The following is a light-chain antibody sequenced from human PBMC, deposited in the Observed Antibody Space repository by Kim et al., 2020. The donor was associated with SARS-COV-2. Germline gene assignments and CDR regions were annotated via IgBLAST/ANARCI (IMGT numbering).Light chain of an antibody. CDR2: QDT. CDR1: KSADKLGDKY. V-gene: IGLV3-1*01. J-gene: IGLJ2*01. CDR3: QAWDSSAGVV. Sequence: QTARITCSGDKSADKLGDKYVWWYQKKPGQSPLLIISQDTNRPSGIPARFSGSNSGNTATLTISETQAMDEADYYCQAWDSSAGVVFGGGTQLTVL.